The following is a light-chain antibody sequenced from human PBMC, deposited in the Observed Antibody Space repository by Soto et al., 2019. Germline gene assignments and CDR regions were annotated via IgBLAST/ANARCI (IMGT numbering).Light chain of an antibody. J-gene: IGLJ3*02. Sequence: QSVLTQPPSASGSPGQSVTISCTGTSSDVGGYNYVSWYQQHPGKAPKLMIYDVSKRPSGVPDRFSGSKSGSTASLTVSGLQADDEADYYCSSYAGSKNLVFGGGTKLTVL. V-gene: IGLV2-8*01. CDR3: SSYAGSKNLV. CDR1: SSDVGGYNY. CDR2: DVS.